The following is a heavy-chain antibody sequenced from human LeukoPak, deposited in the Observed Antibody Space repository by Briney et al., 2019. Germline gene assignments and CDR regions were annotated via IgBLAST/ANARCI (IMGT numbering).Heavy chain of an antibody. CDR1: GGSISSGDYY. V-gene: IGHV4-30-4*01. Sequence: PSETLSLTCTVSGGSISSGDYYWSWIRQPPGKGLEWIGYIYYSGSTYYNPSLKSRVTISVDTSKNQFSLKLSSVTAADTAVYYCARGGAARLHFQNWGQGTLATVSS. J-gene: IGHJ1*01. CDR2: IYYSGST. CDR3: ARGGAARLHFQN. D-gene: IGHD6-6*01.